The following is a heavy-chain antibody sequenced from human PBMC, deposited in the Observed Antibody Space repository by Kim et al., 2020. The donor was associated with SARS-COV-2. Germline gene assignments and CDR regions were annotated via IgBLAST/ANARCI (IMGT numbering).Heavy chain of an antibody. Sequence: SVKVSCKASGGTFSSYTISWVRQAPGQGLEWMGRIIPILGIANYAQKFQGRVTITADKSTSTAYMELSSLRSEDTAVYYCANRIAAAPRDYYYYGMDVWGQGTTVTVSS. J-gene: IGHJ6*02. CDR1: GGTFSSYT. CDR3: ANRIAAAPRDYYYYGMDV. V-gene: IGHV1-69*02. CDR2: IIPILGIA. D-gene: IGHD6-13*01.